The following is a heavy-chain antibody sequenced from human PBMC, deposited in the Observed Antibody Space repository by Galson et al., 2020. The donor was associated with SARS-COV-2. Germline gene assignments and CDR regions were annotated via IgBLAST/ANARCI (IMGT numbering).Heavy chain of an antibody. CDR2: IYTSGST. CDR1: GGSISSGSNY. CDR3: ARARKITFGGVIVQDI. J-gene: IGHJ4*02. V-gene: IGHV4-61*02. Sequence: SENLSLTCTVYGGSISSGSNYWSWIRQPAGKGLEWIGRIYTSGSTNYNPSLKSRVTISVDTSKNQFSLKLSSVTAADTAVYYCARARKITFGGVIVQDIWGQGTLVTVSS. D-gene: IGHD3-16*02.